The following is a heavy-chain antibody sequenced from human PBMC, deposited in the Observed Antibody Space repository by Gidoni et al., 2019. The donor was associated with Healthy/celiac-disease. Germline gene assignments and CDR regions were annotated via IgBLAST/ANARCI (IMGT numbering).Heavy chain of an antibody. Sequence: EVQLGESGGGLVQTGGSLGLSCAAAGFTGSSNDMGWVRQAPGKGLDLFSVIFSGVSKYYADSLHGRVTIYGDNSKIHLYLQMNSLSAEDTAVYYCARDRGVDGYYGMDVWGQGTTVTVSS. J-gene: IGHJ6*02. V-gene: IGHV3-66*01. CDR3: ARDRGVDGYYGMDV. CDR1: GFTGSSND. D-gene: IGHD5-12*01. CDR2: IFSGVSK.